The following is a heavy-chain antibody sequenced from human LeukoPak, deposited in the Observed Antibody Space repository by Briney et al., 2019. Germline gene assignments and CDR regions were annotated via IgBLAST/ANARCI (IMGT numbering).Heavy chain of an antibody. V-gene: IGHV4-61*02. CDR1: GGSISSGSYY. D-gene: IGHD2-2*01. J-gene: IGHJ4*02. CDR2: IYTSGST. Sequence: SETLSLTCTVSGGSISSGSYYWSWIRQPAGKGLEWIGRIYTSGSTNYNPSLKSRVTISVDTSKNQFSLKLSSVTAADTAVYYCARHGRVVPAAPFDYWGQGTLVTVSS. CDR3: ARHGRVVPAAPFDY.